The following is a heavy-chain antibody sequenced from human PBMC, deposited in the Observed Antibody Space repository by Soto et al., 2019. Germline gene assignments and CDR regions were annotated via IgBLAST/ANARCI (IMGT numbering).Heavy chain of an antibody. V-gene: IGHV1-8*01. D-gene: IGHD1-26*01. Sequence: ASVKVSCKASGYTFTSYDINWVRQATGQGLEWMGWMNPNSGNTGYAQKFQGRVTMTRNTSISTAYMELSSLRSEDTAVYYCAGESGGATGTLDYYDFYMDVWGNGTTVTVSS. CDR1: GYTFTSYD. CDR2: MNPNSGNT. CDR3: AGESGGATGTLDYYDFYMDV. J-gene: IGHJ6*03.